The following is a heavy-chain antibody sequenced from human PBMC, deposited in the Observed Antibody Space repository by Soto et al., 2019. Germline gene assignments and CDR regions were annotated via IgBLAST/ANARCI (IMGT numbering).Heavy chain of an antibody. D-gene: IGHD4-4*01. CDR1: GYSFTSYW. CDR2: IYPGGSDT. J-gene: IGHJ6*02. Sequence: PGESLKISCKGSGYSFTSYWIGWVRQMPGKGLEWMGIIYPGGSDTRYSPSFQGQVTISADKSISTAYLQWSSLKASDTAMYYCALTLQSGHYYYGMDVWGQGTTVTVSS. CDR3: ALTLQSGHYYYGMDV. V-gene: IGHV5-51*01.